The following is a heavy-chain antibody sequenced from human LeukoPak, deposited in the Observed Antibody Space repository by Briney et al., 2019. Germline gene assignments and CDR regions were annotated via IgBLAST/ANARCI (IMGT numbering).Heavy chain of an antibody. J-gene: IGHJ6*02. D-gene: IGHD3-10*01. Sequence: PGGSLRLSCAASGFTFSSYWMHWVRQAPGKGLVWFSRIQTDGSATTYAASVKGRFPIPRDNAKNTLYLQMNSLRAEDTAVYFCASDRGYGMDVWGQGTTVTVSS. CDR3: ASDRGYGMDV. V-gene: IGHV3-74*01. CDR1: GFTFSSYW. CDR2: IQTDGSAT.